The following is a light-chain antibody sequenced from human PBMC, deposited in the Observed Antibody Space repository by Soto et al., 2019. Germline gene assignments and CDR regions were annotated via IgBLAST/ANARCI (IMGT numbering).Light chain of an antibody. CDR2: AAS. J-gene: IGKJ3*01. Sequence: EIVLTQCPATLSLSPGERATLYCRASQSVSSYLAWYQQKPGQAPRLLIYAASTRATGIPARFSGSGSGTDFTLTISSLQSEDFAVDYCQRYKNWPPFGPGTKVDIK. V-gene: IGKV3-15*01. CDR1: QSVSSY. CDR3: QRYKNWPP.